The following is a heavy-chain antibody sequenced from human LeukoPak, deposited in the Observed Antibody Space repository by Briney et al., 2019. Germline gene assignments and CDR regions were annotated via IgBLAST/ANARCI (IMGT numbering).Heavy chain of an antibody. D-gene: IGHD4-11*01. CDR1: GGSISSGGYY. J-gene: IGHJ4*02. CDR2: IYYSGST. CDR3: ATDDYSNGGLGY. Sequence: PSQTLSLTCAVSGGSISSGGYYWSWIRQHPGKGLEWIGYIYYSGSTYYNPSLKSRVTISVDTSKNQFSLKLSSVTAADTAVYYCATDDYSNGGLGYWGQGTLVTVSS. V-gene: IGHV4-31*11.